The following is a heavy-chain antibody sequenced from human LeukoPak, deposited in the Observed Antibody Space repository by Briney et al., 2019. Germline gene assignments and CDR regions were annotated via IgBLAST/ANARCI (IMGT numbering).Heavy chain of an antibody. CDR3: ARSPGGGSGSSSRAPFDY. V-gene: IGHV1-18*01. Sequence: GASVKVSCKASGYTFTSYGISWVRQAPGQGLEWMGWISAYNGNTNYAQKLQGRVTMTTDTSTSTAYMELRSLRSDDTAVYYCARSPGGGSGSSSRAPFDYWGQGTLVTVSS. D-gene: IGHD6-19*01. CDR1: GYTFTSYG. CDR2: ISAYNGNT. J-gene: IGHJ4*02.